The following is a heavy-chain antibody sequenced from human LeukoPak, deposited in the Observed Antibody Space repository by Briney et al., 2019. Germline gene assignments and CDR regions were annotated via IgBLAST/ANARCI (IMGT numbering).Heavy chain of an antibody. D-gene: IGHD3-10*01. CDR2: IYTSGST. CDR3: ASEKLWFGEPV. Sequence: SQTLSLTCTVSGGSISSGSYYWSWIRQPPGKGLEWIGRIYTSGSTNYNPSLKSRVTISVDTSKNQFSLKLSSVTAADTAVYYCASEKLWFGEPVWGQGTLVTVSS. J-gene: IGHJ4*02. V-gene: IGHV4-61*02. CDR1: GGSISSGSYY.